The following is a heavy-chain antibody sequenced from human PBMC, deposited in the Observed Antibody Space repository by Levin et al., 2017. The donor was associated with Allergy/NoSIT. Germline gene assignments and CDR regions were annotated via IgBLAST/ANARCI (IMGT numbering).Heavy chain of an antibody. CDR3: ARLGIAVAGTWDY. CDR2: ISYDGSNK. J-gene: IGHJ4*02. D-gene: IGHD6-19*01. V-gene: IGHV3-30-3*01. CDR1: GFTFSSYA. Sequence: GESLKISCAASGFTFSSYAMHWVRQAPGKGLEWVAVISYDGSNKYYADSVKGRFTISRDNSKNTLYLQMNSLRAEDTAVYYCARLGIAVAGTWDYWGQGTLVTVSS.